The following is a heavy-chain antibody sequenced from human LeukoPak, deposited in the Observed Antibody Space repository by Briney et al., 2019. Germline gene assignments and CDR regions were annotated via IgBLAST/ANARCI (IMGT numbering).Heavy chain of an antibody. V-gene: IGHV3-48*04. CDR1: GFTFSSYS. CDR3: AKRGIAAAASFDY. Sequence: GKSLRLSCAASGFTFSSYSMNWVRQAPVKGLEWVSYISSSSSTIYYADSVKGRFTISRDNAKNSLYLQMNSLRADDTAVYYCAKRGIAAAASFDYWGQGTLVSVSS. CDR2: ISSSSSTI. J-gene: IGHJ4*02. D-gene: IGHD6-13*01.